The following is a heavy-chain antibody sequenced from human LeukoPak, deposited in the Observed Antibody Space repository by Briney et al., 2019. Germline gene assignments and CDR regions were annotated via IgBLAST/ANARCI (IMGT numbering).Heavy chain of an antibody. CDR1: GYTFTSYG. V-gene: IGHV1-18*01. CDR3: ARVGMSSGWYEYFDY. CDR2: ISAYNGYT. D-gene: IGHD6-19*01. Sequence: ASVKVSCKASGYTFTSYGISWVRQASRQGLEWMGWISAYNGYTNYAQKLQGRVTMTTDTSTSTAYMELKSLRSDDTAVYYCARVGMSSGWYEYFDYWGQGTLVTVSS. J-gene: IGHJ4*02.